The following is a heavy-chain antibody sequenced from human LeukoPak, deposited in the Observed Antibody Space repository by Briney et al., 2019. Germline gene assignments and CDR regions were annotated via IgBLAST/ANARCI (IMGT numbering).Heavy chain of an antibody. CDR3: AIPYYYDSSDYYRFDY. V-gene: IGHV1-46*01. J-gene: IGHJ4*02. CDR1: GYTFTSYY. D-gene: IGHD3-22*01. CDR2: INPSGGST. Sequence: GASVKVSCKASGYTFTSYYIHWVRQAPGQGLEWMGIINPSGGSTTYAQKFQDRVTMTGDTSTSTVYMELSSLRSEDTAVYYCAIPYYYDSSDYYRFDYWGQGTLVTVSS.